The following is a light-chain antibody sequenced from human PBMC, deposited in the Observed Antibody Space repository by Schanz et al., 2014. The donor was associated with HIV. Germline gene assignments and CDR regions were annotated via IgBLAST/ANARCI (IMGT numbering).Light chain of an antibody. CDR3: SSYTSSSTLDVV. J-gene: IGLJ2*01. Sequence: QSALTQPPSASGSPGQSVTIFCTGTSSDIGTYNYVSWYQQHPGKAPKLIIYDVSYRPSGVSNRFSGSKSGDTASLTISGLQAEDEADYYCSSYTSSSTLDVVFGGGTKLTVL. CDR1: SSDIGTYNY. V-gene: IGLV2-14*03. CDR2: DVS.